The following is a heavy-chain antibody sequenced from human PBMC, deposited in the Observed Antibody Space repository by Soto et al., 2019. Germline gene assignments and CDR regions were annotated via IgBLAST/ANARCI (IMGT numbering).Heavy chain of an antibody. Sequence: QVQLVHSGAEVKKPGSSVKVSCKASGGTFSSYAISWVRQAPGQGLEWMGGIIPIFGTANYAQKFRGRVTITADKSTSTAYMELSSLKSDDTAVYYWARKAPQAGGYDSHYFDYWGQGTLVTVSS. J-gene: IGHJ4*02. CDR2: IIPIFGTA. CDR3: ARKAPQAGGYDSHYFDY. D-gene: IGHD5-12*01. CDR1: GGTFSSYA. V-gene: IGHV1-69*06.